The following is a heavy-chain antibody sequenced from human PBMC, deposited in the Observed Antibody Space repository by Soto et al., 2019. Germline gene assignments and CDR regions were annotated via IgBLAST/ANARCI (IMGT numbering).Heavy chain of an antibody. Sequence: ELQLVESGGGLVQPGGSLRLSCAASGFTFNRYAMHWVRQAPGKGLEYVSAISSNGGSTYYANSVKGRFTISRDNSKNTLYLQMGSLRAEDVAVYYCARDTKSGSYSLDYWGQGTLVTVSS. D-gene: IGHD1-26*01. V-gene: IGHV3-64*01. J-gene: IGHJ4*02. CDR1: GFTFNRYA. CDR3: ARDTKSGSYSLDY. CDR2: ISSNGGST.